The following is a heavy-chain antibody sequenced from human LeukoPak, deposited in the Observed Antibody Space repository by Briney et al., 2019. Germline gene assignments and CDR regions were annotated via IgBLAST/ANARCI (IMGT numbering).Heavy chain of an antibody. D-gene: IGHD5-24*01. Sequence: ASVKVSCKASGYTFTSYFVHWVRQAPGQGLEWMGIINPSGGNTSYAQKFQGRVTMTRDTSTSTVYMEPSSLRSEDRAVYYCASASRDGYSYFDYWGQGTLVTVSS. V-gene: IGHV1-46*01. J-gene: IGHJ4*02. CDR2: INPSGGNT. CDR3: ASASRDGYSYFDY. CDR1: GYTFTSYF.